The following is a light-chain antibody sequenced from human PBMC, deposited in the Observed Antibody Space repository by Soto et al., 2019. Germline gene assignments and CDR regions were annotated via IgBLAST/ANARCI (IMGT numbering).Light chain of an antibody. Sequence: DIQRTQSPSTLSASVGYRFTITCRARQNIHPWLAWFQLQPGQAPKLLVYNASSLVSGVPSRFAASGSGTEFTLTISSLQPDDFATYYCQHYNTYSWTFGQGTTVDI. CDR1: QNIHPW. CDR3: QHYNTYSWT. J-gene: IGKJ1*01. V-gene: IGKV1-5*01. CDR2: NAS.